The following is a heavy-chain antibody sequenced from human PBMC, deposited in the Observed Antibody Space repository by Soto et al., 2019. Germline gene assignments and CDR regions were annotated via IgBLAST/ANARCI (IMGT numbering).Heavy chain of an antibody. Sequence: ASVKVSCKASGGTFSSYAISWVRQAPGQGLEWMGGIIPIFGTANYAQKFQGRVTITADESTSTAYMELSSLRFEDTAVYYCARGRGQWLVEYYFDYWGQGTLVTVS. V-gene: IGHV1-69*13. J-gene: IGHJ4*02. CDR3: ARGRGQWLVEYYFDY. CDR1: GGTFSSYA. CDR2: IIPIFGTA. D-gene: IGHD6-19*01.